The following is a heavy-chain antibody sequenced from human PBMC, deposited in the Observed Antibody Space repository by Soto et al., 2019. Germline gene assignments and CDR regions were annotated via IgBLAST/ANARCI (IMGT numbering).Heavy chain of an antibody. J-gene: IGHJ3*02. Sequence: NPSETLSLTCAVYGGSVNGYYWNWIRQPPGKGLEWIGYIYYSGSTYYNPSLKSRVTISVDTSKNQFSLKLSSVTAADTAVYYCASHRWELRRGAFAIWGQGTMVTVSS. CDR2: IYYSGST. D-gene: IGHD1-26*01. CDR3: ASHRWELRRGAFAI. V-gene: IGHV4-34*09. CDR1: GGSVNGYY.